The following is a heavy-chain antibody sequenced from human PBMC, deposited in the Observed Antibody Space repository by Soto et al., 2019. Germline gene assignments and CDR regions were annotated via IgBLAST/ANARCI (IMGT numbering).Heavy chain of an antibody. CDR3: AKAAAYHGSASYFPFDD. Sequence: EVQLLESGGGLVQPGGSLRLSCAASGFSFSSYAMSWVRQAPGKGLEWASSISGSGANTYYVDSVKGRFTVSRDNSKNTLYLQMSSLRGEDTAVYKCAKAAAYHGSASYFPFDDWGLGTRVTVSS. J-gene: IGHJ4*02. V-gene: IGHV3-23*01. CDR1: GFSFSSYA. CDR2: ISGSGANT. D-gene: IGHD3-10*01.